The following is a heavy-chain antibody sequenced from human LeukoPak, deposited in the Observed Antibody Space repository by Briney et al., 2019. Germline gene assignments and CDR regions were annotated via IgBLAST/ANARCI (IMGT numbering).Heavy chain of an antibody. V-gene: IGHV1-46*01. J-gene: IGHJ5*02. CDR2: INPSGGST. CDR3: ATLQAYCGGDCYRNWFDP. CDR1: GYTFTSYY. Sequence: ASVKVSCKASGYTFTSYYMHWVRQAPGQGLEWMGIINPSGGSTSYAQKFQGRVTMTEDTSTDTAYMELSSLRSEDTAVYYCATLQAYCGGDCYRNWFDPWGQGTLVTVSS. D-gene: IGHD2-21*02.